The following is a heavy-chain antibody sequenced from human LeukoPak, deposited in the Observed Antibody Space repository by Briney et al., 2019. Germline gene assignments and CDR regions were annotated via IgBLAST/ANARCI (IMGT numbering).Heavy chain of an antibody. V-gene: IGHV4-39*07. CDR3: ARDEKRITMVRGVPGDNWFDP. D-gene: IGHD3-10*01. J-gene: IGHJ5*02. Sequence: SETLSLTCTVSGGSISSSSYYWGWIRQPPGKGLEWIGSIYYSGSTYYNPSLKSRVTISVDTSKNQFSLKLSSVTAADTAVYYCARDEKRITMVRGVPGDNWFDPWGQGTLVTVSS. CDR1: GGSISSSSYY. CDR2: IYYSGST.